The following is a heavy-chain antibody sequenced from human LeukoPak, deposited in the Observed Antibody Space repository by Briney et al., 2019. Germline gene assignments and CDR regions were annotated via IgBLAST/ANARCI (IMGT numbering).Heavy chain of an antibody. Sequence: SQTLSLTCTVSGGSISSGSYYWSWIRQPAGKALELIGRIYTGGTTTYNPTLKSRVTMSVDTSKDQFSLKLSSVTAADTAVYYCARDNGSYHAEYYFDSWGQGTLVTVYS. CDR1: GGSISSGSYY. CDR3: ARDNGSYHAEYYFDS. V-gene: IGHV4-61*02. J-gene: IGHJ4*02. D-gene: IGHD3-10*01. CDR2: IYTGGTT.